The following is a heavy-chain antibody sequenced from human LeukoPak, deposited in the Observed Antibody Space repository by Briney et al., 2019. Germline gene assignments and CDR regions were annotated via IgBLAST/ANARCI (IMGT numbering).Heavy chain of an antibody. CDR2: ISWNSGSI. CDR1: GFTFDDYA. D-gene: IGHD6-6*01. V-gene: IGHV3-9*03. CDR3: ARSGSSSASFDY. Sequence: GRSLRLSCAASGFTFDDYAMHWVRQAPGKGLEWVSGISWNSGSIGYADSVKGRFTISRDNAKNSLYLQMNSLRAEDMALYYCARSGSSSASFDYRGQGTLVTVSS. J-gene: IGHJ4*02.